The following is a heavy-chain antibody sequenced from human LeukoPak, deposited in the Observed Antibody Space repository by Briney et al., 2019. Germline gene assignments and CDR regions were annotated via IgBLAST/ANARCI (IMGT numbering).Heavy chain of an antibody. CDR1: GFTFSDYY. CDR2: IRSKAYGGTT. Sequence: GGSLRLSCAASGFTFSDYYMSWIRQAPGKGLEWVGFIRSKAYGGTTEYAASVKGRFTISRDDSKSIAYLQMNSLKTEDTAVYYCTSGVDDDYVWGSYSFFDYWGQGTLVTVSS. D-gene: IGHD3-16*02. J-gene: IGHJ4*02. CDR3: TSGVDDDYVWGSYSFFDY. V-gene: IGHV3-49*03.